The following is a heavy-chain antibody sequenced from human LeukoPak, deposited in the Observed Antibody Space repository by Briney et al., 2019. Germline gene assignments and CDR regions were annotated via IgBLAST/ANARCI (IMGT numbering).Heavy chain of an antibody. J-gene: IGHJ3*02. V-gene: IGHV3-30-3*01. D-gene: IGHD4-23*01. CDR3: ARPSTVVHFEDAFDI. Sequence: PGGSLRLSCAAPGFTFSSIAMNWVRQAPAKGLKGVAVISYDGSNKYYADSVKGRFTISRDNSKNTLYLQMNSLRAEDTAVYYCARPSTVVHFEDAFDIWGQGTMVTVSS. CDR2: ISYDGSNK. CDR1: GFTFSSIA.